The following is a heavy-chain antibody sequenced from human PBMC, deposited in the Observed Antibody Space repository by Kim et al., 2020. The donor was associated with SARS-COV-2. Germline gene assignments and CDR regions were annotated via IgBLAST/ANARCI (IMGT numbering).Heavy chain of an antibody. CDR2: ISYDGSNK. Sequence: GGSLRLSCAASGFTFSSYAMHWVRQAPGKGLEWVAVISYDGSNKYYADSVKGRFTISRDNSKNTLYLQMNSLRAEDTAVYYCAREPPDIVVVPAALDYWGQGTLVTVSS. CDR3: AREPPDIVVVPAALDY. CDR1: GFTFSSYA. V-gene: IGHV3-30*04. D-gene: IGHD2-2*01. J-gene: IGHJ4*02.